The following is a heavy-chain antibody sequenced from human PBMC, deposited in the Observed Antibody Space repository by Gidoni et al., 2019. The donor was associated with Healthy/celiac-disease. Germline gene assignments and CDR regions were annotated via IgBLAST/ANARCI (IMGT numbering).Heavy chain of an antibody. J-gene: IGHJ2*01. CDR3: AKDPRLWVGSGWYFDL. V-gene: IGHV3-23*01. CDR1: GFTFSSYA. Sequence: EVQLLESGGGLVQPGGSLSLSCAASGFTFSSYAMSWVRQAPGKGLGWVSAISGSGGSTYYADSVKGRFTISRDNSKNTLYLQMNSLRAEDTAVYYCAKDPRLWVGSGWYFDLWGRGTLVTVSS. D-gene: IGHD6-19*01. CDR2: ISGSGGST.